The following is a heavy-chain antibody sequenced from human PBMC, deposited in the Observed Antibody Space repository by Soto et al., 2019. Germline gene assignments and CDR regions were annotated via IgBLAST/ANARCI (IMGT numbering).Heavy chain of an antibody. CDR3: ARLATVTPPYYFDY. CDR1: GYIFINYY. Sequence: GASVKVSCKASGYIFINYYMHWVRQAPGQGLEWMGVINPSGGTTSHAQKFQGRVTMTRDTSTSTAYMELSSLRSDDMAVYYCARLATVTPPYYFDYWGQGTLVTVSS. D-gene: IGHD4-17*01. J-gene: IGHJ4*02. V-gene: IGHV1-46*01. CDR2: INPSGGTT.